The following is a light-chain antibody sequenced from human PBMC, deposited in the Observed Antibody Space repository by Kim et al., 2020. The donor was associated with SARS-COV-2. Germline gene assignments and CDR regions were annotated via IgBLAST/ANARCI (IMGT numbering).Light chain of an antibody. CDR3: QQYYKHPYS. J-gene: IGKJ2*03. Sequence: DIQLTQSPSALSASIGDRVTISCRANKSISSWLAWYQQKPGKAPKLLIYKTSYLESGVPSGFSGSGSGTEFTLTIASLQPDDFATYYCQQYYKHPYSFGQGTKLEI. CDR2: KTS. V-gene: IGKV1-5*03. CDR1: KSISSW.